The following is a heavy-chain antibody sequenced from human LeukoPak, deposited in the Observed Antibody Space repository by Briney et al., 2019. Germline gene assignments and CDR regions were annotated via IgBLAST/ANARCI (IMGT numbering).Heavy chain of an antibody. J-gene: IGHJ4*02. CDR2: IKSGGSST. CDR1: GFTFNTYW. Sequence: PGGSLRLSCAASGFTFNTYWMNWVRQAPGKGLEWVSRIKSGGSSTNYAASVKGRFTISRDNAKNTLYLQMNSLRAADTAVYYCARDRRSGSWYPSLGYWGQGTLVTVSS. V-gene: IGHV3-74*01. D-gene: IGHD6-13*01. CDR3: ARDRRSGSWYPSLGY.